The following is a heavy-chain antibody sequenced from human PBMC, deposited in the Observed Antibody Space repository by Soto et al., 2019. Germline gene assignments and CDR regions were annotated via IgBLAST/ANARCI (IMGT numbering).Heavy chain of an antibody. D-gene: IGHD3-10*01. J-gene: IGHJ4*02. Sequence: EVQLLESGGGLVQPGGSRRLSCAASGFSFSDDGMSWVRQATGKGLEWVSGISGGATYYATSVEGRFVISRDQSKSTLYLDMDRLTVEDTAVYFCTRDSGWTSADWGQGTLLTVSS. CDR2: ISGGAT. CDR1: GFSFSDDG. V-gene: IGHV3-23*01. CDR3: TRDSGWTSAD.